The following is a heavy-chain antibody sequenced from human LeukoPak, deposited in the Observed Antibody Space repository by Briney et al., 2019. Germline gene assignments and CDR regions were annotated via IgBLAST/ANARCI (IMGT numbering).Heavy chain of an antibody. CDR1: GYTLTELS. D-gene: IGHD6-19*01. CDR3: ARDSYSSGSNGDFDY. Sequence: GASVKVSCKVSGYTLTELSMHWVRQAPGKGLEWMGGFDPEDGETIYAQKFQGRVTMTRDTSISTAYMELSRLRSDDTAVYYCARDSYSSGSNGDFDYWGQGTLVTVSS. CDR2: FDPEDGET. J-gene: IGHJ4*02. V-gene: IGHV1-24*01.